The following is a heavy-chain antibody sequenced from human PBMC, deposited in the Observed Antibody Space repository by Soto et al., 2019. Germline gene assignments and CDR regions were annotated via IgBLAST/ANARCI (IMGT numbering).Heavy chain of an antibody. CDR2: ISCCGGTA. J-gene: IGHJ4*02. CDR1: GFNFNKYA. V-gene: IGHV3-23*01. Sequence: EVQLLESGGGLVRPGESLRLSCAASGFNFNKYAMSWVRQAPGEGLEWVSGISCCGGTASYADSVKGRFTIARDDAKNTLYLDMNSLSVEATAEYYCAKADGQQWLLPHLENWGRGSLVTVS. CDR3: AKADGQQWLLPHLEN. D-gene: IGHD6-19*01.